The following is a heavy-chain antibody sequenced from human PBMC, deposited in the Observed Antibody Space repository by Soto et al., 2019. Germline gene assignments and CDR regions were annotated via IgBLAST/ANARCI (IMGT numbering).Heavy chain of an antibody. D-gene: IGHD7-27*01. CDR2: IYYSGST. Sequence: SETLSLTCTVSGGSISSYYWSWIRQPPGKGLEWIGYIYYSGSTNYNPSLKSRVTISVDTSKNQFSLKLSSVTAADTAVYYCAREYGERGVLAFDIWGQGTMVTVSS. J-gene: IGHJ3*02. V-gene: IGHV4-59*01. CDR1: GGSISSYY. CDR3: AREYGERGVLAFDI.